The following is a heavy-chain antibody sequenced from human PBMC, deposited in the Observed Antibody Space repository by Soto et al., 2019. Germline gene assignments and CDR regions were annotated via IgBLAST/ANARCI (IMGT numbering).Heavy chain of an antibody. D-gene: IGHD6-19*01. V-gene: IGHV3-49*03. Sequence: GGSLRLSCTASGFTFGDYAMSWFRQAPGKGLEWVGFIRSKAYGGTTEYAASVKGRFTISRDDSKSIAYLQMNSLKTEDTAVYYCTRSDDGGWFDYWGQGTLVTVSS. J-gene: IGHJ4*02. CDR3: TRSDDGGWFDY. CDR1: GFTFGDYA. CDR2: IRSKAYGGTT.